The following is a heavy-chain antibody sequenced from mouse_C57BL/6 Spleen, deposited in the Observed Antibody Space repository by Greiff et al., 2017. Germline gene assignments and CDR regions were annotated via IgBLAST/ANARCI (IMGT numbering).Heavy chain of an antibody. J-gene: IGHJ1*03. CDR3: ARVPITTVVEGYFDV. Sequence: DVMLVESGGGLVKPGGSLKLSCAASGFTFSDYGMHWFRQAPEKGLEWVAYISSGSSTIYYADTVKGRFPISRDKAKNTLFLQMTSLRSEDTAMYYCARVPITTVVEGYFDVWGTGTTVTVSS. V-gene: IGHV5-17*01. CDR1: GFTFSDYG. D-gene: IGHD1-1*01. CDR2: ISSGSSTI.